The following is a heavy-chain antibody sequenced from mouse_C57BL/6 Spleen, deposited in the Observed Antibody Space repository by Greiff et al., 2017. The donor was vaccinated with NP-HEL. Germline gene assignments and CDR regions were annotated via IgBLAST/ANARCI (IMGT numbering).Heavy chain of an antibody. D-gene: IGHD1-1*01. V-gene: IGHV2-2*01. CDR2: IWSGGST. J-gene: IGHJ4*01. Sequence: QVQLQQSGPGLVQPSQSLSITCTVSGFSLTSYGVHWVRQSPGKGLEWLGVIWSGGSTDYTAAFLSRLGISKDNSKRQVFFKMNSLQADDTAIYYCARNEGTTVVAMDYWGQGTSVTVSS. CDR3: ARNEGTTVVAMDY. CDR1: GFSLTSYG.